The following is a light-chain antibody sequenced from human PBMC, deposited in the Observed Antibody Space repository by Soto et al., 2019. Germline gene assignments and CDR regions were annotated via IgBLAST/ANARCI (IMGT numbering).Light chain of an antibody. J-gene: IGKJ1*01. CDR2: GAS. V-gene: IGKV3-15*01. CDR3: QQFETSLGLT. Sequence: EIVMTQSPATLSVSPGERATVSCRASQSVSSNLAWYQQKPGQAPRLLIYGASTRATGIPARFSGSGSGTDFTLSITRLEPEDFAIYYCQQFETSLGLTFGPGTKVDIK. CDR1: QSVSSN.